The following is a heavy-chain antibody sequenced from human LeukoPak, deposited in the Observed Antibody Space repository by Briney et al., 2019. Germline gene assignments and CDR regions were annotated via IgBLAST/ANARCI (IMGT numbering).Heavy chain of an antibody. Sequence: SQTLSLTCTVSGGSISSCGYYWSWIRQHPGKGLEWIGYTYYSESTYYNPSLKSRVTISVDTSKSQFSLKLSSVTAADTAVYYCARGWDYGSGQIWFDPWGQGTLVTVSS. CDR3: ARGWDYGSGQIWFDP. J-gene: IGHJ5*02. CDR2: TYYSEST. V-gene: IGHV4-31*03. CDR1: GGSISSCGYY. D-gene: IGHD3-10*01.